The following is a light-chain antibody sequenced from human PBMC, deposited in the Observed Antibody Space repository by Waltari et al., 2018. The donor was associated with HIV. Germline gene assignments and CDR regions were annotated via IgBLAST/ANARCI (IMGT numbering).Light chain of an antibody. Sequence: QSVLTQPPSASGTPGQRVTISCSGSSSNTGSNYVYWYQQLPGTAPKLLIYRNNQRPSGVPDRCSGSKSGTSASLAISGLRSEDEADYYCAAWDDSLSGPVFGGGTKLTVL. CDR1: SSNTGSNY. CDR2: RNN. J-gene: IGLJ2*01. CDR3: AAWDDSLSGPV. V-gene: IGLV1-47*01.